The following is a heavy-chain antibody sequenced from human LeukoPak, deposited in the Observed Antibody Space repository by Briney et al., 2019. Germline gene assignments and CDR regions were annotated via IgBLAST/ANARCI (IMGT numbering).Heavy chain of an antibody. J-gene: IGHJ3*02. D-gene: IGHD6-13*01. CDR3: VRECEVAGTGAYDI. V-gene: IGHV3-13*01. CDR1: GFIFSSYE. Sequence: GGSLRLSCAASGFIFSSYEMHWVRQGSGKGLEWVSAIGAGDTYYSGSVKGRFTISRENAKNSMYLQMNSLRAEDTAVYYCVRECEVAGTGAYDIWGQGTMVTVSS. CDR2: IGAGDT.